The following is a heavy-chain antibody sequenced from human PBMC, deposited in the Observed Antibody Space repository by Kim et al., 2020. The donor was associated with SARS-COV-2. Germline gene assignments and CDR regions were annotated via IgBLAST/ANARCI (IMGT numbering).Heavy chain of an antibody. CDR2: IYYSGST. V-gene: IGHV4-39*01. J-gene: IGHJ2*01. Sequence: SETLSLTCTVSGGSISSSSYYWGWIRQPPGKGLEWIGSIYYSGSTYYNPSLKSQVTISVDTSKNQFSLKLSSVTAADTAVYYCARHATMIVVVYWYFDLWGRGTLVTVSS. CDR3: ARHATMIVVVYWYFDL. D-gene: IGHD3-22*01. CDR1: GGSISSSSYY.